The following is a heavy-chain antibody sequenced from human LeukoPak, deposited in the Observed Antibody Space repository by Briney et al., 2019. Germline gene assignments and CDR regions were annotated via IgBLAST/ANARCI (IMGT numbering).Heavy chain of an antibody. CDR2: ISGSGGST. CDR1: GFTFSSYA. V-gene: IGHV3-23*01. J-gene: IGHJ4*02. CDR3: ARADPYYYDSSGYYYVFDY. D-gene: IGHD3-22*01. Sequence: GGSLRLSCAASGFTFSSYAMSWVRQAPGKGLEWVSAISGSGGSTYYADSVKGRFTISRDNSKNTLYLQMNSLRAEDTAVYYCARADPYYYDSSGYYYVFDYWGQGTLVTVSS.